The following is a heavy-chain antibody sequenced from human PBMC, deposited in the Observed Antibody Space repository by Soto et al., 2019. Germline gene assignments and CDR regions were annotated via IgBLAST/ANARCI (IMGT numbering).Heavy chain of an antibody. V-gene: IGHV3-30*18. CDR3: AKDPHVDPAMVTSVY. CDR2: ISYDGSNK. CDR1: GFTFSSYG. D-gene: IGHD5-18*01. J-gene: IGHJ4*02. Sequence: PGGSLRLSCAASGFTFSSYGMHWVRQASGKGLEWVAVISYDGSNKYYADSVKGRFTISRDNSKNTLYLQMNSLRAEDTAVYYCAKDPHVDPAMVTSVYWGQGTLVTVSS.